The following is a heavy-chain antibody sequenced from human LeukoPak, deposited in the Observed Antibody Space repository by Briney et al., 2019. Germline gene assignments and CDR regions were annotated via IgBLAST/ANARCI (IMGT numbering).Heavy chain of an antibody. V-gene: IGHV4-59*01. J-gene: IGHJ4*02. Sequence: SETLSLTCTVSGGSISSYYWSRIRQPPGKGLEWIGYIYYSGSTNYNPSLKSRVTISVDTSKNQFSLKLSSVTAADTAVYYCARFRWLAPFDYWGQGTLVTVSS. CDR2: IYYSGST. CDR3: ARFRWLAPFDY. CDR1: GGSISSYY. D-gene: IGHD6-19*01.